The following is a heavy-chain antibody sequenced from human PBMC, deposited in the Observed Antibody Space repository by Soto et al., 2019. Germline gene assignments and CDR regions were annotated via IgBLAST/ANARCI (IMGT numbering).Heavy chain of an antibody. CDR3: AREGGDGYNRDFDY. CDR2: IWYDGSNK. D-gene: IGHD5-12*01. J-gene: IGHJ4*02. Sequence: QVPLVESGGGVVQPGRSLRLSCAASGFTFSSYGMHWVRQAPGKGLEWVAVIWYDGSNKYYADSVKGRFTISRDNSKNTLYLQMNSLRAEDTAVYYCAREGGDGYNRDFDYWGQGTLVTVSS. V-gene: IGHV3-33*01. CDR1: GFTFSSYG.